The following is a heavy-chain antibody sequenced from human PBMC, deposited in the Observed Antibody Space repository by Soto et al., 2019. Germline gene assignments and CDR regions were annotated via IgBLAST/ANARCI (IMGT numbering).Heavy chain of an antibody. J-gene: IGHJ5*02. CDR3: SSHSPEDMIRT. D-gene: IGHD2-15*01. V-gene: IGHV3-73*01. CDR1: GFTFSGSA. CDR2: IRNKANNYAT. Sequence: GGSLRLSCAASGFTFSGSAMHWVRQASGKGLEWVGRIRNKANNYATAYAASVKGRFTISRDDSENTAYLQMNSLKTEDTAVYYCSSHSPEDMIRTWGQGTLVTVSS.